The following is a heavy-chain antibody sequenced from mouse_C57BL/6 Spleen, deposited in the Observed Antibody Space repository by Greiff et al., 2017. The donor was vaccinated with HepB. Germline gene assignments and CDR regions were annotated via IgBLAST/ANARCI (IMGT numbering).Heavy chain of an antibody. CDR3: TNEGGNSYYFDY. CDR2: IHPNSGST. J-gene: IGHJ2*01. D-gene: IGHD1-1*02. CDR1: GYTFTSYW. V-gene: IGHV1-64*01. Sequence: QVQLQQPGAELVKPGASVKLSCKASGYTFTSYWMHWVKQRPGQGLEWIGMIHPNSGSTNYNEKFKSKATLTVDKSSSTAYMQLSSLTSGDTAVYYGTNEGGNSYYFDYWGQGTTLTVSS.